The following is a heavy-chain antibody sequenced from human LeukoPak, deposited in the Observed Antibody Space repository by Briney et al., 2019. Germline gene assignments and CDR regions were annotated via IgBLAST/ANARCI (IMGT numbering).Heavy chain of an antibody. Sequence: SETLSLTCAVYGGSFSGYYWSWIRQPPGKGLEWIGEINRSGSTNYNPSLKSRVTISVDTSKNQFSLKLSSVTAADTAVYYCARRASLWSGLSDAFDIWGQGTMVTVSS. CDR1: GGSFSGYY. CDR2: INRSGST. V-gene: IGHV4-34*01. CDR3: ARRASLWSGLSDAFDI. J-gene: IGHJ3*02. D-gene: IGHD3-3*01.